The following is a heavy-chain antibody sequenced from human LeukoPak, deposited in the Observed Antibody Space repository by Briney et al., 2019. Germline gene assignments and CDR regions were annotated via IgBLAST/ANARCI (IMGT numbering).Heavy chain of an antibody. V-gene: IGHV3-30*04. CDR2: ISYDGSNK. CDR3: ARDRDDYFDY. CDR1: GFTFSSYA. Sequence: GGSLRLSCAASGFTFSSYAMHWVRQAPGKGLEWVAVISYDGSNKYYTDSVKGRFTISRDNSKNTLYLQMNSLRAEDTAVYYCARDRDDYFDYWGQGTLVTVSS. J-gene: IGHJ4*02.